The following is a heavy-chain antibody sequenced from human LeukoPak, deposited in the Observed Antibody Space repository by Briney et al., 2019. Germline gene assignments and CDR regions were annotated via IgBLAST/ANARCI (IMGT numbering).Heavy chain of an antibody. V-gene: IGHV3-30*02. CDR2: IRYDGSNK. CDR3: AKDSNDAFDI. CDR1: GFTFSSYG. Sequence: PGGSLRLSCAASGFTFSSYGMHWVRQAPGKGLEWVAFIRYDGSNKYYADSVKGRFTISRDNAKNSLYLQMNSLRAEDTALYYCAKDSNDAFDIWGQGTMVTVSS. J-gene: IGHJ3*02.